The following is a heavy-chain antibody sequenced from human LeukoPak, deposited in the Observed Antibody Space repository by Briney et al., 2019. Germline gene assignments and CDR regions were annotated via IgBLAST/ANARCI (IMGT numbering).Heavy chain of an antibody. V-gene: IGHV3-7*01. J-gene: IGHJ5*02. CDR2: ITTDGGQI. D-gene: IGHD1-1*01. Sequence: GGSLRLSCVASGFAFSSYCMTWVCRAPGKWLERVTNITTDGGQIYYVASVKDRFTISRDNAKISLSLQMSSLRAEDTAVYYCAGRGSNWTPRWFDPWGQGTLVTVSS. CDR1: GFAFSSYC. CDR3: AGRGSNWTPRWFDP.